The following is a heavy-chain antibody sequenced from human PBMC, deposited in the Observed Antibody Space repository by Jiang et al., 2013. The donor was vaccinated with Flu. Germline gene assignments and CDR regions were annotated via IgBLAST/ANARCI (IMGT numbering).Heavy chain of an antibody. J-gene: IGHJ4*02. Sequence: GAEVKKPGESVKISCEGSGYRFATYWIGWVRQMPGKGLEWMGIIYPGDSDTRYSPSFQGQVTISADKSISTAYLQWSSLKASDTAMYYCARQRVQLADYWGQGTLVTVSS. V-gene: IGHV5-51*01. CDR3: ARQRVQLADY. CDR1: GYRFATYW. CDR2: IYPGDSDT. D-gene: IGHD6-13*01.